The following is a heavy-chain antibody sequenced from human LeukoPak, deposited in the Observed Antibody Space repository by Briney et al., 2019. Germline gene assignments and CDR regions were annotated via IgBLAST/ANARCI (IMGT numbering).Heavy chain of an antibody. V-gene: IGHV3-30*18. D-gene: IGHD6-13*01. CDR3: EKDGQDGWQQLRNYMDHWTDY. Sequence: GGSLRLSCVASGFTFSSYGMHWVPQPPGKGLEWVAVISYDGSNKYYADSVKGRFTISRDNAKNTLYLKMNSLRAEDTAVYYCEKDGQDGWQQLRNYMDHWTDYWGQGTLVTVSS. CDR2: ISYDGSNK. J-gene: IGHJ4*02. CDR1: GFTFSSYG.